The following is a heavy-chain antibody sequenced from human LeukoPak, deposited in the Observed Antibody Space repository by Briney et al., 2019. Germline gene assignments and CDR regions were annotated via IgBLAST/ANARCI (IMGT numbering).Heavy chain of an antibody. V-gene: IGHV3-30*04. CDR2: ISYEGSNK. D-gene: IGHD3-10*01. J-gene: IGHJ4*02. CDR1: GFTFSGNA. CDR3: VRGGDYYGSDPFYFDY. Sequence: GRSLRLSCAASGFTFSGNAMHWVRQAPGKGLECVAAISYEGSNKYYSDSVKGRFTISRDNSKNTLYLQMSSLRPEDTADYYCVRGGDYYGSDPFYFDYWGQGTLVTVSS.